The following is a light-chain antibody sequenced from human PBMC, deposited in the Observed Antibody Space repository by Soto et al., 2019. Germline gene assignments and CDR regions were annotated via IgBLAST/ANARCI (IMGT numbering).Light chain of an antibody. CDR2: GAS. Sequence: EIVMTQSPATLSVSPGERATLSCMASQSVSSNLAWYQQKPGQATSLRIYGASTRATGIPARFSGSGSGTEFTLTISSLQSEDFAVYYCQQYNNWPPLTFGGGTKVEIK. CDR1: QSVSSN. V-gene: IGKV3-15*01. CDR3: QQYNNWPPLT. J-gene: IGKJ4*01.